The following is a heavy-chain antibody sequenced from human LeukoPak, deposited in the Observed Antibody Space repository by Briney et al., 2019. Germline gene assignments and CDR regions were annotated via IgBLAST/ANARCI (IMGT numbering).Heavy chain of an antibody. V-gene: IGHV4-34*01. Sequence: PSETLSLTCAVYGGSFSGYQWSWIRQPRWKGLEWIGEINHSGSTNYNPSLKSRVTISVDTSKNQFSLKLSSVTAADTAVYYCARAGRITIFGVVIARPYYFDYWGQGTLVTVSS. CDR3: ARAGRITIFGVVIARPYYFDY. CDR2: INHSGST. D-gene: IGHD3-3*01. J-gene: IGHJ4*02. CDR1: GGSFSGYQ.